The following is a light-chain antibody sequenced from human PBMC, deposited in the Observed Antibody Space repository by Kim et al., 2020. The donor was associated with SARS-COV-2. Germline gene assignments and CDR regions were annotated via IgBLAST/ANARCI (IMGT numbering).Light chain of an antibody. V-gene: IGLV1-40*01. CDR3: QSHDTRLTDHVL. CDR1: SSNIGAGHD. Sequence: RGTISCSGSSSNIGAGHDVHWYQQHPGTAPKLLIYGNSNRPSGVPDRFSGSKSGTSASLAITGLQAEDEADYYCQSHDTRLTDHVLFGGGTRLTVL. CDR2: GNS. J-gene: IGLJ2*01.